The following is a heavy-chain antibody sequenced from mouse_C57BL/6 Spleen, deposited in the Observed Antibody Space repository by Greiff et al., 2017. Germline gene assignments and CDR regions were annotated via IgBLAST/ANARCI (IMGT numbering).Heavy chain of an antibody. Sequence: EVQVVESGGGLVKPGGSLKLSCAASGFTFSDYGMHWVRQAPEKGLEWVAYISSGSSTIYYADTVKGRFTISRDNAKNTLFLQMTSLRSEDTAMYYCARGRPATMYFDVWHRDHGHRLL. V-gene: IGHV5-17*01. CDR1: GFTFSDYG. J-gene: IGHJ1*03. D-gene: IGHD2-1*01. CDR3: ARGRPATMYFDV. CDR2: ISSGSSTI.